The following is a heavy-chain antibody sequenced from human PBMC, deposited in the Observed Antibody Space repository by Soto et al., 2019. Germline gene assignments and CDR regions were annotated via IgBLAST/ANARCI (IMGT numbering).Heavy chain of an antibody. V-gene: IGHV3-66*01. CDR3: ARESLDYYYGMDV. Sequence: EVQLVESGGGLVQPGGSLRLSCAASGFTVSSNYMSWVRQAAGKGLEWVSVSYSGGSTYYADSVKGRFTISRDNSKNTLYLQMNSLRAEDTAVYYCARESLDYYYGMDVWGQGTTVTVSS. J-gene: IGHJ6*02. CDR2: SYSGGST. CDR1: GFTVSSNY.